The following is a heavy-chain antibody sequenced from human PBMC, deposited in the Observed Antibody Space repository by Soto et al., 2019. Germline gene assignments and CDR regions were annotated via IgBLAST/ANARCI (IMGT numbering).Heavy chain of an antibody. CDR1: GFTFSTYS. J-gene: IGHJ4*02. CDR3: ARDRPRIAAAGPLGY. D-gene: IGHD6-13*01. V-gene: IGHV3-48*01. Sequence: PGGSLRLSCAASGFTFSTYSMNWVRQAPGKGLEWVSYISSSSTIFYTDSVKGRFTVSRDNAKNSLYLQMNSLRAEDTAVYYCARDRPRIAAAGPLGYWGQGTLVTVSS. CDR2: ISSSSTI.